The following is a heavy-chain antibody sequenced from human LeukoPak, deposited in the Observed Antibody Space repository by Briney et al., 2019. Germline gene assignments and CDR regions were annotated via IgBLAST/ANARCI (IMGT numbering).Heavy chain of an antibody. CDR1: GYTLTELS. Sequence: ASVKVSCKVSGYTLTELSMHWVRQAPGKGLEWMGGFDPEDGETIYAQKFQGRVTMTEDTSTDTAYMELSRLRSDDTAVYYCAREAPLLIAAAGNAFDYWGQGTLVTVSS. V-gene: IGHV1-24*01. CDR3: AREAPLLIAAAGNAFDY. J-gene: IGHJ4*02. CDR2: FDPEDGET. D-gene: IGHD6-13*01.